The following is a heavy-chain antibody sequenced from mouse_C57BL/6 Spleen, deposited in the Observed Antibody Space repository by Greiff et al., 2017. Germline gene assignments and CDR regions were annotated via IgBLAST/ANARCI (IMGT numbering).Heavy chain of an antibody. Sequence: EVKLVESGAELVRPGASVKLSCTASGFNIKDDYMHWVKQRPEQGLEWIGWIDPENGDTEYASKFQGKATITADTSSNTAYLQLSSLTSEDTAVYYCTRSNYFDYWGQGTTLTVSS. J-gene: IGHJ2*01. CDR3: TRSNYFDY. V-gene: IGHV14-4*01. CDR1: GFNIKDDY. CDR2: IDPENGDT.